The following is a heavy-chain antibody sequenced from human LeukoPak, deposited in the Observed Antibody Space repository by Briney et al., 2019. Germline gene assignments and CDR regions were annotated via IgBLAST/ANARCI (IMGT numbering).Heavy chain of an antibody. V-gene: IGHV3-30-3*01. Sequence: GGSLRLSCAASGFTFSSYAMHWVRQAPGKGLEWVAVISYDGSNKYYADSVKGRFTISRVNSKNTLYLQMNSLRAEDTALYYCAKGNWFDPWGQGTLVTVSS. CDR2: ISYDGSNK. CDR1: GFTFSSYA. J-gene: IGHJ5*02. CDR3: AKGNWFDP.